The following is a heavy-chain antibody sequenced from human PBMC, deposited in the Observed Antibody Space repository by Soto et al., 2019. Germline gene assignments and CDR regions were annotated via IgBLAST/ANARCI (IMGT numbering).Heavy chain of an antibody. J-gene: IGHJ5*02. Sequence: QLQLQESGPGLVKPSETLSLTCTVSGGSITSSSYYWGWIRQPPGKGLEWIGSMYHSGSNHYNPSLKSRVTISVDASKNQFSLKLSSVTAADTAVYYRATSEGYCGADCLNWFDPWGQGTLVTVS. V-gene: IGHV4-39*01. CDR1: GGSITSSSYY. D-gene: IGHD2-21*02. CDR2: MYHSGSN. CDR3: ATSEGYCGADCLNWFDP.